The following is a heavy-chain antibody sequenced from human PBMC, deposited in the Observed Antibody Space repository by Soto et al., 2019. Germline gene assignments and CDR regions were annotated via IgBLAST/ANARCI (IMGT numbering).Heavy chain of an antibody. CDR3: VRDSGYSTYDN. V-gene: IGHV3-7*01. D-gene: IGHD3-22*01. CDR2: MREDGVEI. Sequence: EVSLVESGGGLVQPGGSLRLSCAASGFTFKSYWMAWVRQAPGKGLEWVATMREDGVEINYVESVRGRFTISRDNAENSLHLQMSSLRAEDTAVYHCVRDSGYSTYDNWGQGTLVTVSS. CDR1: GFTFKSYW. J-gene: IGHJ4*02.